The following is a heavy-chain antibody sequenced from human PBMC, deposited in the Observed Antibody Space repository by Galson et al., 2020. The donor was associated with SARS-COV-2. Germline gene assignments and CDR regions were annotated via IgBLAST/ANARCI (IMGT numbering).Heavy chain of an antibody. D-gene: IGHD3-22*01. CDR1: GFTFSSYA. Sequence: GGSLRLSCAASGFTFSSYAMSWVRQAPGKGLEWVSVIRGSGGSSYYADSVKGRFTISRDNSKNTLYLQMNSLRGEDTAVYYCAKYGSSGWDYFDYWGQGTLVTVSS. V-gene: IGHV3-23*01. CDR2: IRGSGGSS. CDR3: AKYGSSGWDYFDY. J-gene: IGHJ4*02.